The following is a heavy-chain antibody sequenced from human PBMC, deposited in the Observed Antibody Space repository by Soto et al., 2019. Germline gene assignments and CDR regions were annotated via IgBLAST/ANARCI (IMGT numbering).Heavy chain of an antibody. V-gene: IGHV4-30-4*01. D-gene: IGHD3-22*01. J-gene: IGHJ4*02. Sequence: SETLSLTCTVSGGSISSGDYYWSWIRQPPGKGLEWIGYIYYSGSTYYNPSLKSRVTISVDMSKNQFSLKLSSVTAADTAVYYCARDAGYDSSGYCPGYWGQGTLVTVSS. CDR2: IYYSGST. CDR3: ARDAGYDSSGYCPGY. CDR1: GGSISSGDYY.